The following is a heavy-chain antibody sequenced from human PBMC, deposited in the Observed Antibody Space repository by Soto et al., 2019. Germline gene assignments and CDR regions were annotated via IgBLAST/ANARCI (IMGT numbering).Heavy chain of an antibody. Sequence: QVQLQESGPGLVKPSETLSLTCAVSGGSISSYYWSWIRQPPGKGLEWIGYIYNGGSTSYNPSLKRXDTRSXXTSKNQFSLKLSSGTAADTAVYYCAQSTGWPGFDFWGQGTLVTVSS. CDR2: IYNGGST. CDR3: AQSTGWPGFDF. CDR1: GGSISSYY. V-gene: IGHV4-59*01. D-gene: IGHD2-8*02. J-gene: IGHJ4*02.